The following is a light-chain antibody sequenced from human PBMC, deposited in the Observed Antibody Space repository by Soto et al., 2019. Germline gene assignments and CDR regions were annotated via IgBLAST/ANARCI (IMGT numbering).Light chain of an antibody. Sequence: DIQLTQSPSFLSASVGDRVTITCRASQGISTYLAWYQQKPGKAPNLLIYAASTLQSGVPSRVSGSGSGTEFTLTIRSLQPEDFATYYCQQFNSYPLTFGGGTKVEIK. CDR2: AAS. V-gene: IGKV1-9*01. CDR3: QQFNSYPLT. J-gene: IGKJ4*01. CDR1: QGISTY.